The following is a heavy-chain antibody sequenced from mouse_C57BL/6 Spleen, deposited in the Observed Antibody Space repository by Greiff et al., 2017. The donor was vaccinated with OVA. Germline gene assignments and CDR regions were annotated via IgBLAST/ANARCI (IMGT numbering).Heavy chain of an antibody. V-gene: IGHV5-17*01. J-gene: IGHJ3*01. CDR3: ARGKDYGSSPAWFAY. Sequence: EVKLVESGGGLVKPGGSLKLSCAASGFTFSDYGMHWVRQAPEKGLEWVAYISSSSSTIYYADTVKGRFTISRDNATNTLFLQMTSLRSEDTAMYYCARGKDYGSSPAWFAYWGQGTLVTVSA. CDR2: ISSSSSTI. CDR1: GFTFSDYG. D-gene: IGHD1-1*01.